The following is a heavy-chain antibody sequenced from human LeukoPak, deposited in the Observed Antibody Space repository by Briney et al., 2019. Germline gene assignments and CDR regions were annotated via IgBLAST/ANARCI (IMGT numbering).Heavy chain of an antibody. J-gene: IGHJ4*02. CDR1: GYSISSGYY. V-gene: IGHV4-38-2*02. CDR3: ARDRRWFGELLNLGDY. CDR2: IYHSGST. D-gene: IGHD3-10*01. Sequence: PSETLSLTCTVSGYSISSGYYWGWIRQPPGKGLEWIGSIYHSGSTYYNPSLKSRVTISVDTSKNQFSLKLSSVTAADTAVYYCARDRRWFGELLNLGDYWSQGTLVTVSS.